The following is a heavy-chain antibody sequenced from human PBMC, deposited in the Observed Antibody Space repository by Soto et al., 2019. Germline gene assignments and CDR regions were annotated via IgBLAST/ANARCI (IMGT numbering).Heavy chain of an antibody. D-gene: IGHD1-1*01. V-gene: IGHV1-69*06. CDR1: AGTFSSYA. CDR3: ARDLQLGGTPYGMDV. J-gene: IGHJ6*02. Sequence: XSVKVSCKASAGTFSSYAISLVRQAPGQGLEWMGGIIPIFGTANYAQKFQGRVTITADKSTSTAYMELSSLRSEETAVYYCARDLQLGGTPYGMDVWGQGTTVTASS. CDR2: IIPIFGTA.